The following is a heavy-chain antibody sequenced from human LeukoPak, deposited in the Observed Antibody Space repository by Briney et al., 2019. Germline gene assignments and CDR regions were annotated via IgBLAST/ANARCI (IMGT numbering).Heavy chain of an antibody. D-gene: IGHD6-25*01. J-gene: IGHJ4*02. CDR1: GFALNDFA. CDR3: AKSSIMFAAGRLGSIDF. V-gene: IGHV3-30*02. Sequence: GGSLRLSCAASGFALNDFAMYWVRQAPAKGLDWVALIRRDGSHKYYAHSIKGRFTISRDNSKNTLYLQMSSLRAEDTAVYYYAKSSIMFAAGRLGSIDFWGQGTLVTVSS. CDR2: IRRDGSHK.